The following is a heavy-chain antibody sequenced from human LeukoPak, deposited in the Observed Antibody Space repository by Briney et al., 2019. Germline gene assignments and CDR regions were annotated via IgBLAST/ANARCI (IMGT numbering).Heavy chain of an antibody. CDR2: ISGGGGST. J-gene: IGHJ4*02. Sequence: VRQAPGKXLEWVSTISGGGGSTYYADSVKGRFTISRDNSKNTLYLQVNSLRAEDTAVYYCAKEEYYFDYWGQGTLVTVSS. CDR3: AKEEYYFDY. V-gene: IGHV3-23*01.